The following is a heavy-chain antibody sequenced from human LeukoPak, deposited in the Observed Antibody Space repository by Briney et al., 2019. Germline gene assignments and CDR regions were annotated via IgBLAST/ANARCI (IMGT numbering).Heavy chain of an antibody. CDR2: IYYSGST. Sequence: KASETLSLTCAVYGGSFSGYYWSWIRQPPGKGLEWIGSIYYSGSTYYDPSLKSRVTISVDTSKNQFSLKLSSVTAADTAVYYCARLTIYASGEDSWGQGTLVTVSS. CDR1: GGSFSGYY. CDR3: ARLTIYASGEDS. D-gene: IGHD2/OR15-2a*01. J-gene: IGHJ4*02. V-gene: IGHV4-34*01.